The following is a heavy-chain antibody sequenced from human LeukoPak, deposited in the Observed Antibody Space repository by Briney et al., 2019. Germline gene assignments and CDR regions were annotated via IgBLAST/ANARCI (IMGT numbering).Heavy chain of an antibody. D-gene: IGHD3-3*02. Sequence: SETLSLTCTVSGGSISSYYWSWIRQPPGKGLEWIGYICYSGSTNYNPSLKSRVTISVDTSKNQFSLKLSSVTAADTAVYYCARQRSLGAFDIWGQGTMVTVSS. CDR3: ARQRSLGAFDI. CDR2: ICYSGST. CDR1: GGSISSYY. V-gene: IGHV4-59*01. J-gene: IGHJ3*02.